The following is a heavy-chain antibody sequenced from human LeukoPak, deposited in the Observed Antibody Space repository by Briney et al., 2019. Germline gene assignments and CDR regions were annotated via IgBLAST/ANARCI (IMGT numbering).Heavy chain of an antibody. CDR1: GYTFTGYY. CDR3: ARVMHAASPGIIGPDDPFEI. CDR2: INAKSGDT. D-gene: IGHD6-13*01. Sequence: ASVTVSCKGSGYTFTGYYMHWVRQAPGQGLEWMGWINAKSGDTNFEQKLQGRVTMTRDTSISTAYMELSRLRSDDTAVYFCARVMHAASPGIIGPDDPFEIWGQGTMVTVSA. V-gene: IGHV1-2*02. J-gene: IGHJ3*02.